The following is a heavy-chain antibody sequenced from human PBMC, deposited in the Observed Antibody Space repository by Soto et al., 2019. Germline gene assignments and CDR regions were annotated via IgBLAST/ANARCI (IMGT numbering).Heavy chain of an antibody. CDR2: IYYSGST. V-gene: IGHV4-39*01. D-gene: IGHD1-7*01. Sequence: SETLSLTCTVSGGSISSSSYYWGCIRQPPGKGLEWIGSIYYSGSTYYNPSLKSRVTISVDTSKNQFSLKLSSVTAADTAVYYCASSYNWNYVYGMDVWGQGTTVTVS. CDR1: GGSISSSSYY. CDR3: ASSYNWNYVYGMDV. J-gene: IGHJ6*02.